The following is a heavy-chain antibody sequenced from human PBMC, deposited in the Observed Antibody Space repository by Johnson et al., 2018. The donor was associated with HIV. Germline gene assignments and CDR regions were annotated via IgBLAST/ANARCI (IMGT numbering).Heavy chain of an antibody. CDR3: ARDRPDIVVVPGAIGAFDI. V-gene: IGHV3-53*01. Sequence: VQLVESGGGLIQPGGSLILSCAASGFTVSSNYMSWVRHAPGKGLEWVSVIYSGGSTGFADSVRGRFTSSRETAKNSLYRQRNSLSAEDTALYDCARDRPDIVVVPGAIGAFDIWGQGTMVTVSS. D-gene: IGHD2-2*02. J-gene: IGHJ3*02. CDR1: GFTVSSNY. CDR2: IYSGGST.